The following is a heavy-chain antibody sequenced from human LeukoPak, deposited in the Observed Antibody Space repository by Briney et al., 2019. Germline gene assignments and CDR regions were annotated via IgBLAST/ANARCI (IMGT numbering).Heavy chain of an antibody. J-gene: IGHJ4*02. CDR1: GGSISSGGYS. CDR2: IYHSGST. CDR3: ARVSAGELDY. V-gene: IGHV4-30-2*01. Sequence: SETLSLTCAVSGGSISSGGYSWSWIRQPPGKGLEWIGYIYHSGSTYYNPSLKSRVTISVDTSKNQFSLKLSSVTAADTAVYYCARVSAGELDYWGQGTLVTVSS. D-gene: IGHD1-26*01.